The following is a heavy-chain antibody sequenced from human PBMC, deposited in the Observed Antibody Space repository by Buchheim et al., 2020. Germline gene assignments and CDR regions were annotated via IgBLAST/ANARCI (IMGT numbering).Heavy chain of an antibody. V-gene: IGHV3-30-3*01. J-gene: IGHJ4*02. CDR3: ARGVVVAATPGGY. Sequence: QMQLVESGGGVVQPGRSLRLSCAASGFTFSSYAMHWVRQAPGKGLEWVAVISYDGSNKYYADSVKGRFTISRDNSKNTLHLQMNSLRAEDTAVYYCARGVVVAATPGGYWGQGTL. D-gene: IGHD2-15*01. CDR2: ISYDGSNK. CDR1: GFTFSSYA.